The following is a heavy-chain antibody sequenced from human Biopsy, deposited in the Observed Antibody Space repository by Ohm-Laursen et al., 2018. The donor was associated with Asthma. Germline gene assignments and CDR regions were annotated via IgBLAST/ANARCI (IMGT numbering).Heavy chain of an antibody. CDR2: IIPIFGTS. D-gene: IGHD4-17*01. Sequence: ASVKVSCKASGGTFSRYAISWVRQAPGQGLEWMGGIIPIFGTSNYAQKFQGRVTFTADESTSSAFMELSSLRSEDSAVYYCAREVSTVDYGHYYSAMDVWGQGTTVTVSS. V-gene: IGHV1-69*13. J-gene: IGHJ6*02. CDR3: AREVSTVDYGHYYSAMDV. CDR1: GGTFSRYA.